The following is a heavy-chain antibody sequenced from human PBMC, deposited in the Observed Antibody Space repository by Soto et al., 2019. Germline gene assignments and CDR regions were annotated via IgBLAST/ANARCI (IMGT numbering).Heavy chain of an antibody. CDR3: ARVSAAADDFLFAFDI. D-gene: IGHD6-13*01. CDR2: ISAYNGNT. V-gene: IGHV1-18*01. Sequence: QVQLVQSGAEVKRPGASVKVSCKASGYTFTSYGISWVRQAPGQGLEWMGWISAYNGNTNYAQKLQGRVTMTTDTSTSTAYMELRSLRSDDTAVYYCARVSAAADDFLFAFDIWGQGTMVTVSS. CDR1: GYTFTSYG. J-gene: IGHJ3*02.